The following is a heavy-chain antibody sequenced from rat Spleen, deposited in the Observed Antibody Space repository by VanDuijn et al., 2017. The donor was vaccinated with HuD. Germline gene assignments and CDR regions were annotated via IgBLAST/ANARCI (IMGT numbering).Heavy chain of an antibody. Sequence: HLVESGGDLVQPGRSLKVSCAASGFTFRNYDMAWVRQAPTKGLEWVASISYGDSSGHSSTYYRDSVRGRFTISRDNAKSTLYLQMDSLRSEDTATYYCATDGAAFWGQGVMVTVSS. J-gene: IGHJ2*01. CDR1: GFTFRNYD. CDR2: ISYGDSSGHSST. V-gene: IGHV5-20*01. D-gene: IGHD1-2*01. CDR3: ATDGAAF.